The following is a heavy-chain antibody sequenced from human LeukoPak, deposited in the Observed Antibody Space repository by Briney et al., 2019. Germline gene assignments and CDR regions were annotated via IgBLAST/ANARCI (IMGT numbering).Heavy chain of an antibody. CDR3: AKDINDLSPYYDSSGYYNY. V-gene: IGHV3-23*01. CDR2: ISGSGGST. Sequence: PGGSLRLSCAASGSTFSSYAMSWVRQAPGKGLEWVSAISGSGGSTYYADSVKGRFTISRDNSKNTLYLQMNSLRAEDTAVYYCAKDINDLSPYYDSSGYYNYWGQGTLVTVSS. D-gene: IGHD3-22*01. CDR1: GSTFSSYA. J-gene: IGHJ4*02.